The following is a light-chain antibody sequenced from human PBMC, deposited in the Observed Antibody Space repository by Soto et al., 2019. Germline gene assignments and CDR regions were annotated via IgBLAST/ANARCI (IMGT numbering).Light chain of an antibody. Sequence: EIVLTQSPGTLSLSPGERATLSCRASQSVPSTHLAWCQQRPGQAPRLPIYGVSTMAPGIPDRFSGSGSGTDCTRTISILEPKDFAVYFCQQYGHSPPFTFGPGTKVDFK. J-gene: IGKJ3*01. CDR3: QQYGHSPPFT. CDR1: QSVPSTH. V-gene: IGKV3-20*01. CDR2: GVS.